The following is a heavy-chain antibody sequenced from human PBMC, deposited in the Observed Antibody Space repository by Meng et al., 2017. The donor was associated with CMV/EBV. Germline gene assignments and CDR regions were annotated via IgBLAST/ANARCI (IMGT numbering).Heavy chain of an antibody. CDR2: IYYSGST. CDR3: ARAAGSSWYRDYYYGMDV. V-gene: IGHV4-59*01. CDR1: GRSFSSYY. Sequence: PETLSLTCTVSGRSFSSYYWSWIRQPPGKGLEWIGYIYYSGSTNYNPSLKSRVTISVDTSKNQFSLKLSSVTAADTAVYYCARAAGSSWYRDYYYGMDVWGQGTTVTVSS. J-gene: IGHJ6*02. D-gene: IGHD6-13*01.